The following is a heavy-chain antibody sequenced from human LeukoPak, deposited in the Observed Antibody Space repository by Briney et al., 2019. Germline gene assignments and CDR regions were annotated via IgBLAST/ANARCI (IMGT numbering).Heavy chain of an antibody. V-gene: IGHV3-23*01. D-gene: IGHD6-13*01. CDR3: AKDMSSWYYFDY. CDR1: GFTFSSYA. Sequence: GGSLRLSCAASGFTFSSYAMSWVRQAPGKGLEWVSAISGSGGSTYYADSVKGRLTISRDNSKNTLYLQMNSLRAEDTAVYYCAKDMSSWYYFDYWGQGTLVTVSS. J-gene: IGHJ4*02. CDR2: ISGSGGST.